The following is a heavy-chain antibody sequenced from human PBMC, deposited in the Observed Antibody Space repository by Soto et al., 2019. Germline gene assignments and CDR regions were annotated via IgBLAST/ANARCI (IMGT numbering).Heavy chain of an antibody. Sequence: EVHLVESGGGLVQPGGSLRLSCAVSGFTVSDYYMSWVRQAPGKGLEWVSIIYSGGTTYYADSVKRRFTISRDTSKNTVFLQMNSLRDEDTAVYYCARGLVRAFFDYWGQGTLVTGSS. CDR3: ARGLVRAFFDY. CDR2: IYSGGTT. CDR1: GFTVSDYY. V-gene: IGHV3-66*01. D-gene: IGHD3-10*01. J-gene: IGHJ4*02.